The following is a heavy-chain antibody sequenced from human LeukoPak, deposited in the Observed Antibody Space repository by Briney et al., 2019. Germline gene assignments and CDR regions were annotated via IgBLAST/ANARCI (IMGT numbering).Heavy chain of an antibody. CDR2: INPSGGST. J-gene: IGHJ4*02. Sequence: ASVEVSCKASGYTFTSYYMHWVRQAPGQGLEWMGIINPSGGSTSYAQKFQGRVTMTRDTSTSTVYMELSSLRSGDTAVYYCARVGAPYSSGWSIFFDYWGQGTLVTVSS. D-gene: IGHD6-19*01. CDR3: ARVGAPYSSGWSIFFDY. V-gene: IGHV1-46*01. CDR1: GYTFTSYY.